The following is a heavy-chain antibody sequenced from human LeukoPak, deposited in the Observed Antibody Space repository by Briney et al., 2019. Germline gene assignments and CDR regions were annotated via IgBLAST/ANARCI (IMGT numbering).Heavy chain of an antibody. V-gene: IGHV4-61*02. J-gene: IGHJ3*02. CDR3: ARARKKIMITFWGVILHAFDI. D-gene: IGHD3-16*02. CDR2: IYTSGST. Sequence: PSQTLSLTCTVSGGSISSGSYYWSWIRQPAGKGLEWIGRIYTSGSTNYNPSLKSRVTISVDTSKNQFSLKLSSVTAADTAVYYCARARKKIMITFWGVILHAFDIWGQGTMVTVSS. CDR1: GGSISSGSYY.